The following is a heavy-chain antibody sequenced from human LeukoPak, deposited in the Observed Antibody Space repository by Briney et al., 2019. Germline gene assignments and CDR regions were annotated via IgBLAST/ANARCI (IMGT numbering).Heavy chain of an antibody. D-gene: IGHD1-1*01. CDR1: GNSVSSNSVA. CDR3: ARWDHDRAHIDY. Sequence: SQTLSLTCAISGNSVSSNSVAWNWIRQSPSRGLEWLGRTFYRAKWYTDYAVSVKSRITINPDTSKNQFSVQLNSVTPEDTAEYYCARWDHDRAHIDYWGQGTLVTVSS. CDR2: TFYRAKWYT. V-gene: IGHV6-1*01. J-gene: IGHJ4*02.